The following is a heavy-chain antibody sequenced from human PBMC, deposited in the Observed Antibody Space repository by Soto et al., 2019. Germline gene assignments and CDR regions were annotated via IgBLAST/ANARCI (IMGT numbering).Heavy chain of an antibody. J-gene: IGHJ6*02. CDR3: ARQLTINRPGMDV. Sequence: LRLSCAASGFTFSSYDMHWVRQATGKGLEWVSVIGTSGDTYYPDSVKGRFTSSRENAKNSLYLQMNNLRPEDTAVYYCARQLTINRPGMDVWGQGTTVTVSS. D-gene: IGHD4-4*01. CDR2: IGTSGDT. CDR1: GFTFSSYD. V-gene: IGHV3-13*01.